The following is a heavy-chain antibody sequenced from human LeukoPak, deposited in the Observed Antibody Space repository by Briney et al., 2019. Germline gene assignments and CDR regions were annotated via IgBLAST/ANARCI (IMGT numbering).Heavy chain of an antibody. CDR1: GFTFSSYS. Sequence: GGSLRLSCAASGFTFSSYSMNWVRQAPGKGLEWVSYISSSSSTIYYADSVKGRFTISRDNAKNSLYLQMNSLRAEDTAVYYCARDGLDCSSTSCYEAYYFGYWGQGTLVTVSS. V-gene: IGHV3-48*04. CDR3: ARDGLDCSSTSCYEAYYFGY. D-gene: IGHD2-2*01. CDR2: ISSSSSTI. J-gene: IGHJ4*02.